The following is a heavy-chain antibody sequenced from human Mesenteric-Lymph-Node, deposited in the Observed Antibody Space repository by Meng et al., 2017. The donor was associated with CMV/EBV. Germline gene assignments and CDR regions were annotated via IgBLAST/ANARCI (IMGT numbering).Heavy chain of an antibody. Sequence: ESLKISCTVSGGSVSSGDYYWSWIRQPPGKGLEWIGYIYYSGSTNYNPSLKSRVTISVDTSKNQFSLKLSSVTAADTAVYYCARDSKYQLLYAFDIWGQGTMVTVSS. CDR1: GGSVSSGDYY. CDR2: IYYSGST. V-gene: IGHV4-61*08. J-gene: IGHJ3*02. CDR3: ARDSKYQLLYAFDI. D-gene: IGHD2-2*01.